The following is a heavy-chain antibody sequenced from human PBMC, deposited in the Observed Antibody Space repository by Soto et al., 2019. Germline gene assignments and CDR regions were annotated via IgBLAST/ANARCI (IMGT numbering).Heavy chain of an antibody. D-gene: IGHD3-10*01. J-gene: IGHJ6*02. CDR3: AGEVSYYGSVYGMDV. V-gene: IGHV1-3*01. CDR1: GYTFTSYA. Sequence: QVQLVQSGAEVKKPGASVKVSCKASGYTFTSYAMHWVRQAPGQRLEWMGWINAGNGNTKYSQKFQGRVTITRDTSASTAYMELSSLRSEDTAVYYCAGEVSYYGSVYGMDVWGQGTTVTVSS. CDR2: INAGNGNT.